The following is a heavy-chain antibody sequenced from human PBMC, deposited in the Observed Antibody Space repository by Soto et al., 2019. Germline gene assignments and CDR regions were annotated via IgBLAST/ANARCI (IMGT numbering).Heavy chain of an antibody. CDR3: ARDLVGGYSSAFDY. D-gene: IGHD3-22*01. CDR1: GFTFSSYA. CDR2: ISYDGSNK. V-gene: IGHV3-30-3*01. J-gene: IGHJ4*02. Sequence: QVQLVESGGGVVQPGRSLRLSCAASGFTFSSYAMHWVRQAPGKGLEWVAVISYDGSNKYYADSVKGRFTISRDNSKNTLYLQMNSLRAEDTAVYYCARDLVGGYSSAFDYWGQGTLVTVSS.